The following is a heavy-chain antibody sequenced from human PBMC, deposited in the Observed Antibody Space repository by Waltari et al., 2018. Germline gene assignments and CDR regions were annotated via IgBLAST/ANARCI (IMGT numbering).Heavy chain of an antibody. J-gene: IGHJ3*02. CDR2: IYSGGST. CDR3: AKVTRGWDAFDI. Sequence: SCAASGFTFSSYAMSWVRQAPGKGLEWVSVIYSGGSTYYADSVKGRFTISRDNSKNTLYLQMNSLRAEDTAVYYCAKVTRGWDAFDIWGQGTMVTVSS. V-gene: IGHV3-23*03. D-gene: IGHD1-1*01. CDR1: GFTFSSYA.